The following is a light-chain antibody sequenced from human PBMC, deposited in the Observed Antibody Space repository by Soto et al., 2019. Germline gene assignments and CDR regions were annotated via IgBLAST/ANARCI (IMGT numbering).Light chain of an antibody. Sequence: IRMTQSPSSFSASTGDRVTITCRASQGISNYLAWYQQKPGKVPKLLIYAASTLQSGVPSRFSGGRSGTDFTRTISSLQPDDFATYYCQQYNSLPWTFGQGTKVDIK. J-gene: IGKJ1*01. CDR3: QQYNSLPWT. V-gene: IGKV1-27*01. CDR2: AAS. CDR1: QGISNY.